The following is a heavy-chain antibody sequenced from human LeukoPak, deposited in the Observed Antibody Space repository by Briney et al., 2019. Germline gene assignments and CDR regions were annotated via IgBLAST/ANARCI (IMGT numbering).Heavy chain of an antibody. CDR1: GFTFSSYA. Sequence: GRSLRLSCAASGFTFSSYAIHWVRQAPGKGLEWVAVISYDGSHEYYGDSVKGRFTISRDNSKNTLYLQMNSLRAEDTAVYYCARGSVVGGRDAFDTWGQGTMVTVSS. CDR3: ARGSVVGGRDAFDT. D-gene: IGHD1-26*01. CDR2: ISYDGSHE. J-gene: IGHJ3*02. V-gene: IGHV3-30-3*01.